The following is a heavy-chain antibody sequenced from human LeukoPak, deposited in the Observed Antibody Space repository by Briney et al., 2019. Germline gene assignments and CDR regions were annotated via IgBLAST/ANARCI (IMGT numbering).Heavy chain of an antibody. D-gene: IGHD2/OR15-2a*01. CDR1: GGSISSSSYY. V-gene: IGHV4-39*07. Sequence: PSETLSLTCTVSGGSISSSSYYWGWIRQPPGKGLEWIGRIFHSGTTDYKTSLKSRVTISVDKSKNQFSLTLTSVTAADTAVYYCARLTPTTLSLYYYYMDVWGKGTTVTVSS. CDR3: ARLTPTTLSLYYYYMDV. CDR2: IFHSGTT. J-gene: IGHJ6*03.